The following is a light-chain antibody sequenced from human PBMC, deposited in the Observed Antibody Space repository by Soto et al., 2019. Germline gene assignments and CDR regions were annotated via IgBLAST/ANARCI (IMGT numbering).Light chain of an antibody. CDR2: GAS. CDR3: QQYNNRSPET. J-gene: IGKJ2*01. Sequence: EIVMTQSPATLSLSPGERATLSCRASQSVSSNLAWYQQKPGQAPRLLIYGASTRATGIPARFSGSGSGTEFTLTISSLQSEDFAIYYCQQYNNRSPETFGHGTKLE. CDR1: QSVSSN. V-gene: IGKV3-15*01.